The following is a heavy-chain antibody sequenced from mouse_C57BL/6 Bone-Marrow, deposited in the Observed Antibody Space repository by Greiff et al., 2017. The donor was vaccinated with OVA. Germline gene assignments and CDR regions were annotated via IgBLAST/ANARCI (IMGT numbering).Heavy chain of an antibody. V-gene: IGHV14-4*01. D-gene: IGHD4-1*01. CDR2: IDPENGDT. Sequence: VQLQQSGAELVRPGASVKLSCTASGFNIKDDYMHWVKQRPEQGLEWIGWIDPENGDTEYASKFQGKATITADTSSNTAYLQLSSLTSEDTAVYCCTTWDSYAMDYWGQGTSVTVSS. J-gene: IGHJ4*01. CDR1: GFNIKDDY. CDR3: TTWDSYAMDY.